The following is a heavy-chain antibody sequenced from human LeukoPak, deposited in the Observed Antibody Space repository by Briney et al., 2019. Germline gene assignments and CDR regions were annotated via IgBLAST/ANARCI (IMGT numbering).Heavy chain of an antibody. CDR1: GGSISSYY. J-gene: IGHJ2*01. D-gene: IGHD1-26*01. CDR3: ARHVRWEPFDL. Sequence: SETLPLTCTVSGGSISSYYWSWIRQPPGKGLEWIGYIYYSGSTNYNPSLKSRVTISVDTSKNQFSLKLSSVTAADTAVYYCARHVRWEPFDLWGRGTLVTVSS. CDR2: IYYSGST. V-gene: IGHV4-59*08.